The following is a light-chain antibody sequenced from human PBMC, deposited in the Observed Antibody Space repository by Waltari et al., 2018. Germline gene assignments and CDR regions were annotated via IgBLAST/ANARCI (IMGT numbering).Light chain of an antibody. CDR1: SGINVGTYR. CDR2: YKSASDK. CDR3: MIWHGSAAV. J-gene: IGLJ7*01. V-gene: IGLV5-45*03. Sequence: QAVLTQPSSLSATPGASASLTCTLRSGINVGTYRIYWYQQKPGSPPQYLLRYKSASDKQQGSGVPSRFSGSKDVSANAGILLISGLQSEDEADYYCMIWHGSAAVFGGGTQLTVL.